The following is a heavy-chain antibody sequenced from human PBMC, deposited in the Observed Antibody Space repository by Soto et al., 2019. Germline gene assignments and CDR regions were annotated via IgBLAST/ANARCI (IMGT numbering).Heavy chain of an antibody. CDR3: VKDVRPYSSSWSCFDY. Sequence: EVQLVESGGGLVQPGGSLRVSCSASGFTFSSYAMHWVRQAPGKRLEFVSVISSNGGSTYYADSVKGRFTISRDNSKNTLYLQMSSLRAEDTAVYYCVKDVRPYSSSWSCFDYWGQGTLVTVSS. V-gene: IGHV3-64D*06. CDR1: GFTFSSYA. D-gene: IGHD6-13*01. CDR2: ISSNGGST. J-gene: IGHJ4*02.